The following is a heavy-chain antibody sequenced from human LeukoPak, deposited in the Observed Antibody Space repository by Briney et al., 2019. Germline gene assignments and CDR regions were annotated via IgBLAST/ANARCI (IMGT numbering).Heavy chain of an antibody. CDR3: ARGTPLGYCSSTSCWEFDY. Sequence: ASVTVSCKASGYTFTGYYMHWVRQAPGQGLEWMGRINPNSGGTNYAQKFQGRVTMTRDTSISTAYMELSRLRSDDTAVYYCARGTPLGYCSSTSCWEFDYWGQGTLVTVSS. J-gene: IGHJ4*02. CDR1: GYTFTGYY. CDR2: INPNSGGT. V-gene: IGHV1-2*06. D-gene: IGHD2-2*01.